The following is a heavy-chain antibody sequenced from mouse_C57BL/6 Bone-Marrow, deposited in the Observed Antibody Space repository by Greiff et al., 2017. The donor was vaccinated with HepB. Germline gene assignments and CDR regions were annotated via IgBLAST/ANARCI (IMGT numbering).Heavy chain of an antibody. D-gene: IGHD1-1*02. CDR3: ARSRRHGGSSFAY. CDR1: GYTFTSYG. J-gene: IGHJ3*01. CDR2: IYPRSGNT. V-gene: IGHV1-81*01. Sequence: VQLKESGAELARPGASVKLSCKASGYTFTSYGISWVKQRTGQGLEWIGEIYPRSGNTYYNEKFKGKATLTADKSSSTAYMELRSLTSEDSAVYFCARSRRHGGSSFAYWGQGTLVTVSA.